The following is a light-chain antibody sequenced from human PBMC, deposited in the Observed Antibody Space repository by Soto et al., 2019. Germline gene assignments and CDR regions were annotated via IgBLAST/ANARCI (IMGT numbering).Light chain of an antibody. V-gene: IGKV1-5*01. CDR1: QSISSW. CDR2: DAS. J-gene: IGKJ2*01. Sequence: DIQMTQSPSTLSASVGDRVTITCRASQSISSWLAWYQQKPGKAPNLLIYDASNLESGVPSRFSGSGSGTEFTLTISSLQSDDSATYFCQQYSHLVTFGQGTKVDIK. CDR3: QQYSHLVT.